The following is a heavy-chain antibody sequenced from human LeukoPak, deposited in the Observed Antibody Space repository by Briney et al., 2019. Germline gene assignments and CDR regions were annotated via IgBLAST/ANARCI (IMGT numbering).Heavy chain of an antibody. CDR3: ASYSSGWYEAFDI. CDR1: GGSISSGDYY. CDR2: IYYSGST. V-gene: IGHV4-30-4*08. Sequence: SETLSLTCTVSGGSISSGDYYWSWIRQPPGKGLEWIGYIYYSGSTYYNPSLKSRVTISVDTSKNQFSLKLSSVTAADTAVYYCASYSSGWYEAFDIWGQGTMVTVSS. J-gene: IGHJ3*02. D-gene: IGHD6-19*01.